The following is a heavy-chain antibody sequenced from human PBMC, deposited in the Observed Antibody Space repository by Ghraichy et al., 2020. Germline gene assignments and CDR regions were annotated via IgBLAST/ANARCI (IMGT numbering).Heavy chain of an antibody. CDR3: ARGGWGTGSVDY. Sequence: GGSLRLSCAASGFSISSYNMNWVRQAPGKGLEWVSYIRSDSVYYADSVQGRFTISRDSAKNSLYLQMNSLGDEDTAIYYCARGGWGTGSVDYWGQGTLVTVSS. J-gene: IGHJ4*02. D-gene: IGHD1/OR15-1a*01. V-gene: IGHV3-48*02. CDR2: IRSDSV. CDR1: GFSISSYN.